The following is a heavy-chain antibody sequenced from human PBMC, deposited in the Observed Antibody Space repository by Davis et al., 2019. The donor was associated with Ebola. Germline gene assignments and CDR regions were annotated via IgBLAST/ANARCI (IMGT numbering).Heavy chain of an antibody. Sequence: SQTLSLTCAVYGGSFSGYYWSWIRQPPGKGLEWIGEINHSGSTNYNPSLKSRVSISVDPSKNQFSLRLNSVTAADTAVYYCARGPVAVSPAPLFNRLAAGGGMDYWGQGTLVTVSS. CDR2: INHSGST. V-gene: IGHV4-34*01. D-gene: IGHD2-2*01. CDR3: ARGPVAVSPAPLFNRLAAGGGMDY. CDR1: GGSFSGYY. J-gene: IGHJ4*02.